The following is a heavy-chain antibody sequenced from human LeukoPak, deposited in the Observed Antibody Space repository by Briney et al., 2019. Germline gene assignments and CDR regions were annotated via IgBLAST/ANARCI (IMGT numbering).Heavy chain of an antibody. V-gene: IGHV3-23*01. D-gene: IGHD3-16*01. CDR2: IFGNGVKT. Sequence: GGSLRLSCAASGFTFSGHSMTWVRQTPGKGLEWVSVIFGNGVKTYYADSLKGRFTISKDNSKSTLYLQMNSLRADDTAVYYCARVGDWSNYFGMDAWGQGTTVSVSS. CDR1: GFTFSGHS. CDR3: ARVGDWSNYFGMDA. J-gene: IGHJ6*02.